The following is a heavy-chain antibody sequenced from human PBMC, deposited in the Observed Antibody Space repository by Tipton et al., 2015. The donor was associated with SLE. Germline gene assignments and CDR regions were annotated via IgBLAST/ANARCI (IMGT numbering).Heavy chain of an antibody. V-gene: IGHV4-31*03. J-gene: IGHJ4*02. D-gene: IGHD7-27*01. CDR1: GGSLSSSTNYF. CDR2: IFNSGST. Sequence: TLSLTCTVSGGSLSSSTNYFWSWIRQHPGKGLEWIGYIFNSGSTYYNPSLKSRVTMSLDSSKNQFSLTLSSVTAADTAVYYCARGAVNWGIYEYWGQGTLVTVSS. CDR3: ARGAVNWGIYEY.